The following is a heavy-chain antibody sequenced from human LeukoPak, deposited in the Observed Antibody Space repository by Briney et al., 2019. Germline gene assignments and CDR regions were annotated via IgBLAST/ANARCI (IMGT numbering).Heavy chain of an antibody. D-gene: IGHD6-13*01. Sequence: PGRSLRLSCAASGFTFGDYAMHWVRQAPGKGLEWVSGINWKSNNIGYADSVKGRFTISRDNAKNSLYLQMNSLRTEDTALYYCARVRAGYFYAMDVWGQGTSVTVSS. CDR2: INWKSNNI. V-gene: IGHV3-9*01. CDR3: ARVRAGYFYAMDV. J-gene: IGHJ6*02. CDR1: GFTFGDYA.